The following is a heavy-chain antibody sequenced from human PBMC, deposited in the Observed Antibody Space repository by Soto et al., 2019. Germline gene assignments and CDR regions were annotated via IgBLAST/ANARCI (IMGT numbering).Heavy chain of an antibody. V-gene: IGHV4-30-4*01. CDR1: GGYISSGDYF. CDR2: ISYSGST. J-gene: IGHJ3*02. D-gene: IGHD4-17*01. CDR3: ARDPGDYGSPLGASDI. Sequence: QVQLQESGPGLVKPSQTLSLTCTVSGGYISSGDYFWSWIRQPPGKGLEWIGYISYSGSTSYNPSLKSRVTISVDTSKSQFSLKLTSVTAADTAVYYCARDPGDYGSPLGASDIWGQGTMVTVSS.